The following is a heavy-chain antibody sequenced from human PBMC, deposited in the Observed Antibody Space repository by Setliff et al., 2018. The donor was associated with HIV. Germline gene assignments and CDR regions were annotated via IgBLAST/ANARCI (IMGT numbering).Heavy chain of an antibody. J-gene: IGHJ4*02. Sequence: ASVKVSCKASGYTFTDYYIHWVRQAPGQGLEWMGWIYPNTGAADYADSVKGRFTISRDNSRNTLYLQMNSLRAEDTALYFCARRGNLLEGRQLDSWGQGTLVTVSS. CDR1: GYTFTDYY. CDR3: ARRGNLLEGRQLDS. V-gene: IGHV1-2*02. CDR2: IYPNTGAA. D-gene: IGHD1-1*01.